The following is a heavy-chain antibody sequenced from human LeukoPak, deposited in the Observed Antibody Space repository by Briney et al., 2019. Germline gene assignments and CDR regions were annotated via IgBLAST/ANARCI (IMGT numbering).Heavy chain of an antibody. Sequence: ASVKVSCKASGYTFTGYYMHWVRQAPGQGLEWMGWINPNSGGTNYAQKFQGWVTLTSDSSISTAYMEMTSLTTDDTAVYCCVRGAYPSPWGQGTLVTVSS. J-gene: IGHJ4*02. V-gene: IGHV1-2*04. CDR2: INPNSGGT. CDR1: GYTFTGYY. CDR3: VRGAYPSP.